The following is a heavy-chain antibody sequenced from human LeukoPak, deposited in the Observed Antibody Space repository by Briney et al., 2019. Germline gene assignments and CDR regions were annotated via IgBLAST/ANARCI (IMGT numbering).Heavy chain of an antibody. CDR2: IYTSGST. J-gene: IGHJ5*02. CDR1: GGSISSYY. V-gene: IGHV4-4*07. Sequence: PSETLSLTCTVSGGSISSYYWSWIRQPAGKGLEWIGRIYTSGSTNYNPSLKSRVTMSVDTSKNQFSLKLSSVTAADTAVYYCARSRIYCSSTSCSGGWFDPWGQGTLVTVSS. CDR3: ARSRIYCSSTSCSGGWFDP. D-gene: IGHD2-2*01.